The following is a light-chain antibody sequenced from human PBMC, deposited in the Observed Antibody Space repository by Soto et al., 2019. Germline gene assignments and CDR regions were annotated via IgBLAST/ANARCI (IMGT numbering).Light chain of an antibody. CDR2: GAS. Sequence: EIVLTQSPGTLSLSPGEGATLSCRASQTVSSTYLVWYQQKPGQAPRLLIYGASNRAPGLSDRFSGSGSGTDFTLTISRLEPEDFAVYYCHQCGNSWWTFGQGTKVEIK. J-gene: IGKJ1*01. CDR3: HQCGNSWWT. V-gene: IGKV3-20*01. CDR1: QTVSSTY.